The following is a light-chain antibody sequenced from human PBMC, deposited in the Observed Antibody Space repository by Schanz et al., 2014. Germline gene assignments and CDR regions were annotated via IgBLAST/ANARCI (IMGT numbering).Light chain of an antibody. CDR3: QQYNNWPPLT. V-gene: IGKV3-15*01. Sequence: EIVMTQSPATLSVSPGERATLSCRASQSVSSTYLAWYQQKPGQAPRLLIYGASTRATGIPARFSGSGSGTEFTLTISSLQSEDFAVYYCQQYNNWPPLTFDGGTKVEIK. CDR1: QSVSSTY. J-gene: IGKJ4*01. CDR2: GAS.